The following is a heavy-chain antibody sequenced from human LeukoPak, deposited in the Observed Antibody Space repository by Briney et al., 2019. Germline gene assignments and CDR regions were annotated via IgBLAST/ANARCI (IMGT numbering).Heavy chain of an antibody. CDR1: GFTFSSYS. Sequence: PGGSLRLSCAASGFTFSSYSMNWVRQAPGKGLEWVSSISSSSSYIYYADSVKGRFTISRDNAKNSLCLQMNSLRAEDTAVYYCAREGESWFDPWGQGTLVTVSS. CDR2: ISSSSSYI. CDR3: AREGESWFDP. D-gene: IGHD2-21*01. V-gene: IGHV3-21*01. J-gene: IGHJ5*02.